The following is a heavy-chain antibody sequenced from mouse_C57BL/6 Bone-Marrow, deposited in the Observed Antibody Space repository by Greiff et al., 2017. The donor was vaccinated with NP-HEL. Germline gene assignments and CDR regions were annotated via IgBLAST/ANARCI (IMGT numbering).Heavy chain of an antibody. D-gene: IGHD1-1*01. Sequence: EVKLVESGGGLVKPGGSLKLSCAASGFTFSDYGMHWVRQAPEKGLEWVAYISSGSSTIYYADTVKGRFTISRDNAKNTLFLQMTSLRSEDTAMYYGARSRTGYGSSPFAYWGQGTLVTVSA. V-gene: IGHV5-17*01. CDR2: ISSGSSTI. CDR3: ARSRTGYGSSPFAY. CDR1: GFTFSDYG. J-gene: IGHJ3*01.